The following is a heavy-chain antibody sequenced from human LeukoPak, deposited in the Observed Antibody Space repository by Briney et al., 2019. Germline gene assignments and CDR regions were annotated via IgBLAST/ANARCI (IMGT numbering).Heavy chain of an antibody. Sequence: ASVKVSCKASGYTFTSYDINWVRQATGQGLEWMGWMNPNSGNTGYAQKFQGRVTMTRNTSISTAYMELSSLRSEDTAVYYCAREESATTVTTLRIYYYGMDVWGQGTTVTVSS. J-gene: IGHJ6*02. CDR2: MNPNSGNT. CDR3: AREESATTVTTLRIYYYGMDV. D-gene: IGHD4-17*01. V-gene: IGHV1-8*01. CDR1: GYTFTSYD.